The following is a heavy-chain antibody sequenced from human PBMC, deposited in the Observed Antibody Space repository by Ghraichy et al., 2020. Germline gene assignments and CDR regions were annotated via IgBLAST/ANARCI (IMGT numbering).Heavy chain of an antibody. V-gene: IGHV3-7*03. CDR3: ARARIAVATLDY. CDR1: GFTFSNYW. CDR2: IKQDGTEK. Sequence: GGSLRLSCAASGFTFSNYWMSWVRQAPGKGLEWVANIKQDGTEKYYVDSVKGRFTISRDNAKNSLYLQMNSLRAEDTAVYYCARARIAVATLDYWGQGTLVTVSS. D-gene: IGHD6-19*01. J-gene: IGHJ4*02.